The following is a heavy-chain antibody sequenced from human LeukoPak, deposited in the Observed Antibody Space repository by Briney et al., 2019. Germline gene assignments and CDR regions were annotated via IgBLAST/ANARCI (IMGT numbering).Heavy chain of an antibody. CDR1: GYTFTSSA. D-gene: IGHD3-10*01. V-gene: IGHV1-3*01. Sequence: ASVKVSCKASGYTFTSSAMHWVRQAPGQRLEWMGWINAGNGNTKYSQKFQGRVTITRDTSAGTAYMELSSLRSEDTAVYYCARGDFWDYGFADDWGQGTLVTVSS. J-gene: IGHJ4*02. CDR3: ARGDFWDYGFADD. CDR2: INAGNGNT.